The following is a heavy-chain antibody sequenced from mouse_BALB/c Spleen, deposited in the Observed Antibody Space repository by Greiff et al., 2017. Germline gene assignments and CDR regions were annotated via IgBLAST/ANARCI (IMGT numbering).Heavy chain of an antibody. D-gene: IGHD2-4*01. CDR3: ASLRITAAY. Sequence: EVQLQQSGAELVRPGALVKLSCKASGFNIKDYYMHWVKQRPEQGLEWIGWIDPENGNTIYDPKFQGKASITADTSSNTAYLQLSSLTSEDTAVYYCASLRITAAYWGQGTLVTVSA. V-gene: IGHV14-1*02. CDR2: IDPENGNT. J-gene: IGHJ3*01. CDR1: GFNIKDYY.